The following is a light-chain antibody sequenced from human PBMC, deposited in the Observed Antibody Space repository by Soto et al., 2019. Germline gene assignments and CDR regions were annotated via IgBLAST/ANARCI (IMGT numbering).Light chain of an antibody. Sequence: ENVLPQSPGTLSLSPGERATLSCRASESVSSIYVAWYQQKPGQAPTLLIYGASTRATGIPDRFSGSGSGTDFTLTIDRLEPEDFAVYYCQQSLNPKTFGQGTKVDI. V-gene: IGKV3-20*01. CDR3: QQSLNPKT. CDR1: ESVSSIY. J-gene: IGKJ1*01. CDR2: GAS.